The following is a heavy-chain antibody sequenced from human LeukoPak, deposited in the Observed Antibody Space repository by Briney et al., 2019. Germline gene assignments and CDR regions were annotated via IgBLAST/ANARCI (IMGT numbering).Heavy chain of an antibody. CDR1: GYTFTGYY. J-gene: IGHJ3*02. CDR3: ARDWVAVAGRGPHDAFDI. Sequence: ASVKVSCKASGYTFTGYYMHWVRQAPGQGLEWMGWINPNSGGTNYAQKFQGRVTMTRDTSISTAYMELSRLRSDDTAVYYCARDWVAVAGRGPHDAFDIWGQGTMVTVSS. V-gene: IGHV1-2*02. D-gene: IGHD6-19*01. CDR2: INPNSGGT.